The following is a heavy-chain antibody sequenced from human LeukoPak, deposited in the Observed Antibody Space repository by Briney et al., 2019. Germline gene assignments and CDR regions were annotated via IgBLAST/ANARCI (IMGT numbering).Heavy chain of an antibody. CDR3: ARASFFDY. Sequence: ASVKVSCKASGYTFTSYYMHWVRQAPGQGLEWMGRIHPNSGGTNYAQRFQGRVTMTRDTSISTVYMELSRLRSDDTAFYYCARASFFDYWGQETLVAVSS. V-gene: IGHV1-2*06. D-gene: IGHD2-15*01. J-gene: IGHJ4*02. CDR2: IHPNSGGT. CDR1: GYTFTSYY.